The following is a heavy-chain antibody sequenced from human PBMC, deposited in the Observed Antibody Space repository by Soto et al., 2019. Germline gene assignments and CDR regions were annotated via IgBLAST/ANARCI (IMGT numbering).Heavy chain of an antibody. Sequence: GESLKISCQGSGYNFASYWISWVRQMPGKGLEWMGRIDPIDSYTNYSPSLQGHVTISADKSISTAYLQWSSLKASDTAMYYCARRYCSSARCPRNYYGMDVWGQGTTVTVSS. J-gene: IGHJ6*02. V-gene: IGHV5-10-1*01. D-gene: IGHD2-2*01. CDR1: GYNFASYW. CDR3: ARRYCSSARCPRNYYGMDV. CDR2: IDPIDSYT.